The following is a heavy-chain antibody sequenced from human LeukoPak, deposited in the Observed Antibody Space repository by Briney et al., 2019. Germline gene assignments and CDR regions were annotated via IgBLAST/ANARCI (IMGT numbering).Heavy chain of an antibody. CDR1: GGTFTSYA. Sequence: SVKVSCKASGGTFTSYAISWVRQAPGQGLEWTGGIIPIFGTANYAQKFQGRVTITADESTSTAYMELSSLRSEDTAVYYCARASSSPYTAYYYYGMDVRGQGTTVTVSS. J-gene: IGHJ6*02. D-gene: IGHD6-13*01. CDR2: IIPIFGTA. V-gene: IGHV1-69*01. CDR3: ARASSSPYTAYYYYGMDV.